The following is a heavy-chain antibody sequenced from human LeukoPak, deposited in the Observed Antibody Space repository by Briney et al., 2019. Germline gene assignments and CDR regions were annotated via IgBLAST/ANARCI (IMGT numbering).Heavy chain of an antibody. CDR2: INHSGST. D-gene: IGHD2-2*01. J-gene: IGHJ3*02. CDR3: AIGIVVVPAAMVSDAFDI. Sequence: SETLSLTCAVYGGSFSGYYWSWIRQPPGKGLEWIGEINHSGSTNYNPSLKSRVTISVDTSKNQFSLKLSSVTAADTAVYYCAIGIVVVPAAMVSDAFDIWGQGTMVTVSS. CDR1: GGSFSGYY. V-gene: IGHV4-34*01.